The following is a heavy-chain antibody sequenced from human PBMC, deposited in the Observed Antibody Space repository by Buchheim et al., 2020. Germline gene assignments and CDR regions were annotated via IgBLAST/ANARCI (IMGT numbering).Heavy chain of an antibody. D-gene: IGHD3-10*01. CDR2: INSDGSST. V-gene: IGHV3-74*01. Sequence: EVQLVESGGGLVQPGGSLRLSCAASGFTFSSYWMHWVRQAPGKGLVWVSRINSDGSSTSYADSVKGRFTISRDNAKNKLYLQMNSLRAEDTAVYYCARDQLPVRGVTWLRVFSSYGMDVWGQGTT. CDR1: GFTFSSYW. J-gene: IGHJ6*02. CDR3: ARDQLPVRGVTWLRVFSSYGMDV.